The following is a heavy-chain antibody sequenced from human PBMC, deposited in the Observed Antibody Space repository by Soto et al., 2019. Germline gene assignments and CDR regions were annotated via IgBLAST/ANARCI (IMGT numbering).Heavy chain of an antibody. CDR1: GFTFSSYA. Sequence: GGSLRLSCAASGFTFSSYAMHWVRQAPGKGLEWVAVISYDGSNKYYADSVKGRFTISRDNSKNTLYLQMNSLRAEDTAVYYCVANYFDYWGQGTLVTVSS. D-gene: IGHD2-21*01. J-gene: IGHJ4*02. V-gene: IGHV3-30-3*01. CDR3: VANYFDY. CDR2: ISYDGSNK.